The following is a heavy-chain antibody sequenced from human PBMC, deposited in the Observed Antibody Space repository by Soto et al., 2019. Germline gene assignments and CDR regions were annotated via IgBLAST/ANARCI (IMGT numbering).Heavy chain of an antibody. CDR1: GGSISSGDYY. D-gene: IGHD1-1*01. J-gene: IGHJ6*02. CDR2: IYYSGST. V-gene: IGHV4-30-4*01. CDR3: ARAGTPHYGMDV. Sequence: QVQLQESGPGLVKPSQTLSLTCTVSGGSISSGDYYWSWIRQPPGKGLEWIGYIYYSGSTYYHPSLKSRVNISVDTSKNQFSLKLSSVTAADTAVYYCARAGTPHYGMDVWGQGTTVTVSS.